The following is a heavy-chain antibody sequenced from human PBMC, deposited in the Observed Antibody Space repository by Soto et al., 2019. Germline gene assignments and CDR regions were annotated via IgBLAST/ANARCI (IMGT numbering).Heavy chain of an antibody. CDR3: AHSEWARGVYRGYAFDI. J-gene: IGHJ3*02. Sequence: QITLKESGPPLVKPTQTLTLTCTFSGFSLSTSGVGVGWIRQPPGKALEWLALIYWDDDKRYSPSLKSRLTITKDTSKNQVVLTMTNMDPVDTATYYCAHSEWARGVYRGYAFDIWGQGTMVTVSS. CDR2: IYWDDDK. CDR1: GFSLSTSGVG. V-gene: IGHV2-5*02. D-gene: IGHD3-10*01.